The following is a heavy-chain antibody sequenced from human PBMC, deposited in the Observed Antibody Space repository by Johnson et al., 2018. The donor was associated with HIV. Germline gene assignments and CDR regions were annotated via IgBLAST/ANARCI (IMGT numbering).Heavy chain of an antibody. V-gene: IGHV3-11*04. D-gene: IGHD1-14*01. J-gene: IGHJ3*02. CDR3: ARGFHRGGAFDN. CDR2: ISSSGSTI. Sequence: QVQLVESGGGLVKPGGSLRLSCSASAFTFSDYYMSWIRQAPGKGLEWVSYISSSGSTIYYADSVKGRFTISRDNAKNSLYLQMNSLGTEAPAVDYCARGFHRGGAFDNGGQGTMVTGSS. CDR1: AFTFSDYY.